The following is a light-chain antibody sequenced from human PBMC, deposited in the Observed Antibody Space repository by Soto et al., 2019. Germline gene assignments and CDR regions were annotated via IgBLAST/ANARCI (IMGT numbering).Light chain of an antibody. V-gene: IGLV1-51*01. CDR3: GTWDNSLSVHVV. CDR1: SSNIGSNY. J-gene: IGLJ2*01. Sequence: QSVLTQPPSVSAAPGQKVTISCSGSSSNIGSNYVSWYQQLPGTAPKLLIYDNNKRPSGIPDRFSGSKSGTSATLGITGLQTGDEADYYCGTWDNSLSVHVVFGGGTKLTVL. CDR2: DNN.